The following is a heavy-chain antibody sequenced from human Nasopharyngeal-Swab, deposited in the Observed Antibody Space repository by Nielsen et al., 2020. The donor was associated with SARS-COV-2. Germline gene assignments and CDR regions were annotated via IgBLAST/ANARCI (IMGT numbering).Heavy chain of an antibody. Sequence: GESLKISCAASEFSFSTTDMHWVRQAPGKGLVWVSRVNQDGSRTDYADSVRGRFTISRDNAKNTLYLQMNSLRVEDTAVYYCVKHQGSSSDQWGQGTLVTVSS. J-gene: IGHJ4*02. CDR2: VNQDGSRT. CDR1: EFSFSTTD. CDR3: VKHQGSSSDQ. V-gene: IGHV3-74*01.